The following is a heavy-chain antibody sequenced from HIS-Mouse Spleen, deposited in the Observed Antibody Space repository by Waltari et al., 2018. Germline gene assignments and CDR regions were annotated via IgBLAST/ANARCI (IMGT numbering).Heavy chain of an antibody. CDR3: ARDHSRAKGRWFDP. J-gene: IGHJ5*02. Sequence: QVQLVQSGAEVKKPGSSVKVSCKASGGTFSSYAISWVRQAPGQGLEWRGGICPIVGTANYARKVEGRVTITADESTSTAYMELSSLRSEDTAVYYCARDHSRAKGRWFDPWGQGTLVTVSS. CDR2: ICPIVGTA. V-gene: IGHV1-69*01. CDR1: GGTFSSYA. D-gene: IGHD3-10*01.